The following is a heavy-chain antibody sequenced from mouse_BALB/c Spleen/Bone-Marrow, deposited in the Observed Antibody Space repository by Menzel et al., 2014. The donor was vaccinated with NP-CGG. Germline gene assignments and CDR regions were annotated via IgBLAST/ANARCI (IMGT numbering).Heavy chain of an antibody. CDR3: ARSTSTMDY. V-gene: IGHV1-80*01. D-gene: IGHD1-1*02. Sequence: QVHVKQSGAELVRPGSSLKISCKASGYAFSSYWMNWVKQRPGQGLEWIGQIYPGDGDTNYNGKFEGKATLTADKSSSTAYMQLSSLTSEDSAVYFCARSTSTMDYWGQGTTLTVSS. J-gene: IGHJ2*01. CDR2: IYPGDGDT. CDR1: GYAFSSYW.